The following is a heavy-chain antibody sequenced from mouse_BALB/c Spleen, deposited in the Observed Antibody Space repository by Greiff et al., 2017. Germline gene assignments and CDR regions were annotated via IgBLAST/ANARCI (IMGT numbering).Heavy chain of an antibody. CDR3: ARGGGGKGYFDV. D-gene: IGHD1-1*02. Sequence: EVQLVESGGGLVKPGGSLKLSCAASGFTFSSYAMSWVRQTREKRLEWVASISSGGSTYYPDSVKGRFTISRDNARNILYLQMSSLRSEDTAMYYCARGGGGKGYFDVWGAGTTVTVSS. V-gene: IGHV5-6-5*01. CDR1: GFTFSSYA. CDR2: ISSGGST. J-gene: IGHJ1*01.